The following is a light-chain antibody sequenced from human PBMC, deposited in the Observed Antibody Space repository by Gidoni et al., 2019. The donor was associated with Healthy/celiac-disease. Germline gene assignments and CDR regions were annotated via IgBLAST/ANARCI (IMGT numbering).Light chain of an antibody. J-gene: IGKJ4*01. Sequence: VLTQSPGTLSLSPGERATLSCRASQSVSSSYLAWYQQKPGQAPRLLIYGASSRATGIPDRFSGSGSGTDFTLTISRLEPEDFAVYYCQQYGSSSLTFGGGTKVEIK. CDR1: QSVSSSY. V-gene: IGKV3-20*01. CDR3: QQYGSSSLT. CDR2: GAS.